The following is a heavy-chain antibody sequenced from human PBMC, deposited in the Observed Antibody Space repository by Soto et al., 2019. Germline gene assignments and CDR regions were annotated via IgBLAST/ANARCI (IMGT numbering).Heavy chain of an antibody. D-gene: IGHD3-10*01. V-gene: IGHV3-74*01. Sequence: GSLRLSCAASGFTFSSYWMHWVRQAPGKGLVWVSRINSDGSSTSYADSVKGRFTISRDNAKNTLYLQMNSLRAEDTAVYYCARGFGELKLIDPWGQGTLVTVSS. CDR3: ARGFGELKLIDP. CDR1: GFTFSSYW. CDR2: INSDGSST. J-gene: IGHJ5*02.